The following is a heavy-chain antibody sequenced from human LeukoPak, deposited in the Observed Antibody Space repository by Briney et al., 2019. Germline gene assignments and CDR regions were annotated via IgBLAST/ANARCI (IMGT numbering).Heavy chain of an antibody. CDR2: IYPGDSDT. D-gene: IGHD1-26*01. V-gene: IGHV5-51*01. CDR3: ARTPGIVGATTAPFDL. CDR1: GYSFTSYW. Sequence: GESLKISCKGSGYSFTSYWIGWVRQMPGKGLEWMGIIYPGDSDTRYSPSFQGQVTISADKPISTAYLQWSSLKASDTAMYYCARTPGIVGATTAPFDLWGRGTLVTVSS. J-gene: IGHJ2*01.